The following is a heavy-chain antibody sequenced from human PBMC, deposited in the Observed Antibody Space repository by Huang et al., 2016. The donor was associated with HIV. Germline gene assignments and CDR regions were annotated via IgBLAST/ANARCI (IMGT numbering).Heavy chain of an antibody. CDR2: ISHSGRT. D-gene: IGHD3-16*01. CDR3: ARGFYDDGSTYWFFDL. J-gene: IGHJ2*01. V-gene: IGHV4-34*02. CDR1: GGSLDGYY. Sequence: QVQLQQWGTGLLKPSETLSLTCAVDGGSLDGYYWTWIRQSPTEGLQWLGEISHSGRTNYSPYLKSRVTISRDTIKDQFSLMLKSVTAADTAVYYCARGFYDDGSTYWFFDLWGRGSLVTVSS.